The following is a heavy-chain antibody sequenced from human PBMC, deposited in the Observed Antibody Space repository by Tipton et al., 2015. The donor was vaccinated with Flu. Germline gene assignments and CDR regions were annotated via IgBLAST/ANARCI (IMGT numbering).Heavy chain of an antibody. V-gene: IGHV4-38-2*02. CDR1: GYSIASDYY. CDR2: LYHTGST. Sequence: TLSLTCSVSGYSIASDYYWGWIRQPPGKGLEWIGNLYHTGSTYYNPSLRSRVTILVDRSKNQFSLRLTSVTAADTAVYYCARDPSLGMPEYFDYWGQGTLVTASS. CDR3: ARDPSLGMPEYFDY. J-gene: IGHJ4*02. D-gene: IGHD2-2*01.